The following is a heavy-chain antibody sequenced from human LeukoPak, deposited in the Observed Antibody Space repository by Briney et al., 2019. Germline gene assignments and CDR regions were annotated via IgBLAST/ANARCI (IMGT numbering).Heavy chain of an antibody. CDR2: IYYSGIT. J-gene: IGHJ4*02. V-gene: IGHV4-59*01. CDR1: GGSISSYY. D-gene: IGHD2-15*01. Sequence: PSETLSLTCTVSGGSISSYYWSWIRQPPGKGLEWIGYIYYSGITNYNPSLKGRVTISVDTSKNQFSLNLSSVTAADTAVYYCATEVVAAPYFDYWGQGTLVTVSS. CDR3: ATEVVAAPYFDY.